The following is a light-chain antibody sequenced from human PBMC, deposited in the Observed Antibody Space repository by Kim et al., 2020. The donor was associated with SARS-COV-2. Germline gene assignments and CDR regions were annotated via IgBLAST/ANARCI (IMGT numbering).Light chain of an antibody. CDR3: NSRDSSGNLWV. V-gene: IGLV3-19*01. CDR1: SLRSHY. J-gene: IGLJ3*02. Sequence: ALGHTVKITCQGDSLRSHYARWYQQKPGQAPVVVLYSENNRPSGIPDRFSGSSAGNTASLTITGAQAEDEADYYCNSRDSSGNLWVFGGGTQLTVL. CDR2: SEN.